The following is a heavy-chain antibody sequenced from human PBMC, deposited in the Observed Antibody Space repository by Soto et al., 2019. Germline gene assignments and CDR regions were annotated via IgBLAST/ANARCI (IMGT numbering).Heavy chain of an antibody. V-gene: IGHV3-73*01. D-gene: IGHD2-2*03. Sequence: GGSLRLSCAASGFTFSGSAMHWVRQAAGKGLEWVGRIRSKANSYATAYGASVKGRFTIFRDDSKNTAYLQMNSLKTEDTAVYYCIGYCRTTSCYASYFDYWGQGTVVTVSS. CDR3: IGYCRTTSCYASYFDY. CDR2: IRSKANSYAT. CDR1: GFTFSGSA. J-gene: IGHJ4*02.